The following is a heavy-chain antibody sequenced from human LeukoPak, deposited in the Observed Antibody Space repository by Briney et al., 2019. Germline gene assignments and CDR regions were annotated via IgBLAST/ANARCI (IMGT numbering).Heavy chain of an antibody. CDR2: ISSSGSTI. D-gene: IGHD2-21*02. CDR1: GFTFSDYY. CDR3: ARAGGQCGGDCYPYYYGMDV. J-gene: IGHJ6*02. V-gene: IGHV3-11*01. Sequence: GGSLRLSCAASGFTFSDYYMSWIRQAPGKGLGWVSYISSSGSTIYYADSVKGRFTISRDNAKNSLYLQMNSLRAEDTAVYYCARAGGQCGGDCYPYYYGMDVWGQGTTVTVSS.